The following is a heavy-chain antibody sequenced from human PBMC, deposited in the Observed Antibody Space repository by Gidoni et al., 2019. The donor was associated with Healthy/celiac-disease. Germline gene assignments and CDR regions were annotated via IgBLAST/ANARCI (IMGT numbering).Heavy chain of an antibody. D-gene: IGHD6-13*01. CDR1: GGTFSSYA. V-gene: IGHV1-69*06. Sequence: QVQLVQSGAEVKKPGSSVKVSCKASGGTFSSYAISWVRQAPGQGLEWMGGIIPIFGTANYAQKFQGRVTITADKSTSTAYMELSSLRSEDTAVYYCARDFSEQQLGHSSGTYNWFDPWGQGTLVTVSS. CDR2: IIPIFGTA. CDR3: ARDFSEQQLGHSSGTYNWFDP. J-gene: IGHJ5*02.